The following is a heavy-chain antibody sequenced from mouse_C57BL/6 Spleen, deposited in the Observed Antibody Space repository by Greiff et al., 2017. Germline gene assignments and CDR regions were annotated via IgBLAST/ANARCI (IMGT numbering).Heavy chain of an antibody. D-gene: IGHD1-1*01. V-gene: IGHV1-61*01. Sequence: VQLQQPGAELVRPGSSVKLSCKASGYTFTSYWMDWVKQRPGQGLEWIGNIYPSDSETHYNQKFKDKATLTVDKSSSTAYMQLSSLTSEDSAVYYCARGGIITTVPFAYWGQGTLVTVSA. CDR2: IYPSDSET. J-gene: IGHJ3*01. CDR1: GYTFTSYW. CDR3: ARGGIITTVPFAY.